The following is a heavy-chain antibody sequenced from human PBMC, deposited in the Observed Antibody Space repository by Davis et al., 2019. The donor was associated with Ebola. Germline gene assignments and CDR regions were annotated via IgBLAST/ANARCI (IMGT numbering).Heavy chain of an antibody. CDR2: ISYDGSNK. D-gene: IGHD2-21*02. Sequence: PGGSLRLSCAASGFTFISYRMHWVREAPGKGLEWVALISYDGSNKYYADSVKGRFTISRDNSKNTLYLQMNSLRAEDTAVYYCARAEGNCGGDCYPDYWGQGTLVTVSS. CDR1: GFTFISYR. CDR3: ARAEGNCGGDCYPDY. J-gene: IGHJ4*02. V-gene: IGHV3-30*03.